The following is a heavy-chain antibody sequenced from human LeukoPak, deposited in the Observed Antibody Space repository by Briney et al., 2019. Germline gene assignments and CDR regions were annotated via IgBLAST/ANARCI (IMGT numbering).Heavy chain of an antibody. CDR3: ARVESGSDYGDYGAHFDY. V-gene: IGHV4-39*07. CDR2: IYYSGST. D-gene: IGHD4-17*01. Sequence: SETLSLTCTVSGGSISSSSYYWGWIRQPPGKGLEWIGSIYYSGSTYYNPSLKSRVTISVDTSKNQFSLKLSSVTAADTAVYYCARVESGSDYGDYGAHFDYWGQGTLVTVSS. J-gene: IGHJ4*02. CDR1: GGSISSSSYY.